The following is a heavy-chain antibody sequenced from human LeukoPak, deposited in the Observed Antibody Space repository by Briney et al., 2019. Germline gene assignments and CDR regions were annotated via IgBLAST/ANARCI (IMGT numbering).Heavy chain of an antibody. Sequence: GGSLRLSCAASGFTFSSYAMHWVRQAPGKGLEWVAVISYDGSNKYYADSVKGRFTISRDNSKNTLYLQMNSLRAEDTGLYYCANDKWDWGQGTLVTVAS. V-gene: IGHV3-30*04. CDR1: GFTFSSYA. J-gene: IGHJ4*02. D-gene: IGHD1-26*01. CDR2: ISYDGSNK. CDR3: ANDKWD.